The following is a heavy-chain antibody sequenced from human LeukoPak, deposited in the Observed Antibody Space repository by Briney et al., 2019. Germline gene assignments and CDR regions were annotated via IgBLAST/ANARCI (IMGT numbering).Heavy chain of an antibody. CDR2: IYYSGST. CDR1: GGSISSSSYY. CDR3: ARGGYYDFGYFDY. J-gene: IGHJ4*02. V-gene: IGHV4-39*07. D-gene: IGHD3-3*01. Sequence: NPSETLSLTCTVSGGSISSSSYYWGWIRQPLGKGLEWIGSIYYSGSTYYNPSLKSRVTISVDTSKNQFSLKLSSVTAADTAVYYCARGGYYDFGYFDYWGQGTLVTVSS.